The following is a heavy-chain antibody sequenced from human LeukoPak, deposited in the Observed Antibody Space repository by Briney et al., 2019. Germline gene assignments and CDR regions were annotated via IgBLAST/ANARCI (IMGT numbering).Heavy chain of an antibody. V-gene: IGHV3-23*01. CDR2: ISGSGGST. CDR3: AKVPLNPDYYYYYMDV. Sequence: PGGSLRLSCAASGFTFSSYSMNWVRQAPGKGLEWVSAISGSGGSTYYADSVKGRLTISRDNSRNTLYLQMNSLRAEDTAVYYCAKVPLNPDYYYYYMDVWGKGTTVTVSS. J-gene: IGHJ6*03. CDR1: GFTFSSYS.